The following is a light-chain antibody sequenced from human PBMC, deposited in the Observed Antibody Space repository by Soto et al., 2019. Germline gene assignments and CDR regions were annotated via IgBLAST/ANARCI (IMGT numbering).Light chain of an antibody. CDR1: QSVSSSY. J-gene: IGKJ4*01. CDR3: QQYGSSPRDT. CDR2: GAS. Sequence: EIVLTQSPGTLSLSPGERATLSCRASQSVSSSYLAWYQQKPGQAPRLLIYGASSRATGSPDRFSGSGAWTDFTITISSLEPADFSVYYCQQYGSSPRDTFGGGTKVEIK. V-gene: IGKV3-20*01.